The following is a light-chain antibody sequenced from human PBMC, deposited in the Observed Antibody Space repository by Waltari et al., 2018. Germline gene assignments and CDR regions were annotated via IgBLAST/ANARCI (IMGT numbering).Light chain of an antibody. J-gene: IGKJ2*01. Sequence: ETLITQSPATLSVSPGERATLSCRASQSIGRNLAWYQQKPGQAPKLLIYGASNRAAGVPIRFSGSGSGTEFTLTINSLQSEDFAVYYCQQFNDWPPYTFGQGTKLELK. CDR1: QSIGRN. CDR2: GAS. CDR3: QQFNDWPPYT. V-gene: IGKV3-15*01.